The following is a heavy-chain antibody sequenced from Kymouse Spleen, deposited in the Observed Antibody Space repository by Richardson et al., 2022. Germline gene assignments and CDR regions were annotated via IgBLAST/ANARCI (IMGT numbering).Heavy chain of an antibody. Sequence: QLQLQESGPGLVKPSETLSLTCTVSGGSISSSSYYWGWIRQPPGKGLEWIGSIYYSGSTYYNPSLKSRVTISVDTSKNQFSLKLSSVTAADTAVYYCARQGLLWFGELFPYYFDYWGQGTLVTVSS. J-gene: IGHJ4*02. CDR3: ARQGLLWFGELFPYYFDY. CDR1: GGSISSSSYY. D-gene: IGHD3-10*01. CDR2: IYYSGST. V-gene: IGHV4-39*01.